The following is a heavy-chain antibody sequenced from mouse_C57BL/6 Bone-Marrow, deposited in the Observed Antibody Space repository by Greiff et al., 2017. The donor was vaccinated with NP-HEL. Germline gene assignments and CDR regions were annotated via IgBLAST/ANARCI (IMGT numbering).Heavy chain of an antibody. CDR1: GYTFTSYW. J-gene: IGHJ2*01. Sequence: VQLQQPGAELVMPGASVKLSCKASGYTFTSYWMHWVKQRPGQGLEWIGEIDPSDSYTNYNQKFKGKSTLTVDKSSSTAYMQLSSLTSEDSAVYYCARRGAYYSNYGGFAYWGQGTTLTVSS. D-gene: IGHD2-5*01. CDR2: IDPSDSYT. V-gene: IGHV1-69*01. CDR3: ARRGAYYSNYGGFAY.